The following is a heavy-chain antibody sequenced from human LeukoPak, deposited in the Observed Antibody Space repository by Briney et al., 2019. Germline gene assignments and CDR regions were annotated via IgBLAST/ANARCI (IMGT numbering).Heavy chain of an antibody. CDR2: IYPGDSDT. D-gene: IGHD3-22*01. CDR3: ARRTVKGYYDSGGYFRGAFDI. V-gene: IGHV5-51*01. Sequence: GESLKISCKGSGYSFTSYWIGWVRQMPGKGLEWMGIIYPGDSDTRYSPSFQGQVTISADKSISTAYLQWSSLKASDTAMYYCARRTVKGYYDSGGYFRGAFDIWGQGTMVTVSS. CDR1: GYSFTSYW. J-gene: IGHJ3*02.